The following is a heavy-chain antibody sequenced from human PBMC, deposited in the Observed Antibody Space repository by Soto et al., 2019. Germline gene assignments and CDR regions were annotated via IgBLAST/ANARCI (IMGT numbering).Heavy chain of an antibody. V-gene: IGHV1-8*01. CDR2: MNPNSGNT. CDR1: GYTFTSYD. J-gene: IGHJ3*01. Sequence: QVQLVQSGAEVKKPGAAGKVSCKASGYTFTSYDINWVRQATGQGLEGMTWMNPNSGNTGYAQKLQGRVTMTRHTSISTAYMDLGSLRSEDTAVYYCARSRCVDFFDLWGQGTMVTVSS. CDR3: ARSRCVDFFDL. D-gene: IGHD5-12*01.